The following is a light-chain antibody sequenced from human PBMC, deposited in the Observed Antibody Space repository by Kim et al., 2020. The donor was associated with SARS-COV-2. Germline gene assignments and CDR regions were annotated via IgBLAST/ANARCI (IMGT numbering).Light chain of an antibody. J-gene: IGLJ3*02. V-gene: IGLV3-21*04. CDR2: SDR. CDR1: GIGSNS. CDR3: QVWDTNSDHVV. Sequence: PGQTASIILGGNGIGSNSVLWDQQKQGQAPVVVIYSDRERPSGIPERFSGANSGSTAALTRSGVEAGDEADYYCQVWDTNSDHVVFCGGTQLTVL.